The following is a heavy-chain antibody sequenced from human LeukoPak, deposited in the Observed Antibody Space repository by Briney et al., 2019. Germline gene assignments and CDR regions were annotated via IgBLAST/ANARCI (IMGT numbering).Heavy chain of an antibody. V-gene: IGHV3-30-3*01. D-gene: IGHD2-21*01. Sequence: GRSLRLSCAASGFTFSSYAMHWVRQAPGKGLEWVAVISYDGSNKYYADSVKGRFTISRDNSKNTLYLQMNSLRAEDTAVYYCAKDGGGEYWGQGTLVAVSS. J-gene: IGHJ4*02. CDR1: GFTFSSYA. CDR3: AKDGGGEY. CDR2: ISYDGSNK.